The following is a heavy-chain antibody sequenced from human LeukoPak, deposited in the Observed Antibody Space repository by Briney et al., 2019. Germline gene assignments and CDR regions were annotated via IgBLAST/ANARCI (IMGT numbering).Heavy chain of an antibody. Sequence: ASVKVSCKASGYTFTSYYMHWVRQAPGQGLEWMGIINPSGGSASYAQKFQGRVTMTRDMSTSTDYMELSSLRSEDTAVYYCARDPHDYGDYGGPDYWGQGTLVTVSS. D-gene: IGHD4-17*01. CDR2: INPSGGSA. CDR3: ARDPHDYGDYGGPDY. CDR1: GYTFTSYY. V-gene: IGHV1-46*01. J-gene: IGHJ4*02.